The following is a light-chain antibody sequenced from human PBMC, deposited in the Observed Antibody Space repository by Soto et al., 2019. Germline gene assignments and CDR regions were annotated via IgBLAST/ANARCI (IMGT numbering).Light chain of an antibody. CDR3: QQYNTWPPLIT. V-gene: IGKV3-20*01. CDR1: QSVSSSY. Sequence: VLTQSPGTLSLSLGERATLSCRGSQSVSSSYLAWYQQKPGQAPRLLIYGASSRATGIPDRFSGSGSGTDFTLTISRLEAEDFAVYYCQQYNTWPPLITLGQRTRLE. CDR2: GAS. J-gene: IGKJ5*01.